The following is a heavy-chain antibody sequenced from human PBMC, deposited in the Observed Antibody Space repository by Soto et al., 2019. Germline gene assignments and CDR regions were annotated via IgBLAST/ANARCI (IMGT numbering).Heavy chain of an antibody. CDR3: AHRLDGDDHFDY. D-gene: IGHD4-17*01. CDR1: GLSLSTNGVG. Sequence: QITLKESGPTLVKPTQTLTLTCTFSGLSLSTNGVGVGWIRQPPGKALAWLAVIYWDDDKRYSPSLESRLTITKDTSENQVVLTMTNMYPVDTATYYCAHRLDGDDHFDYWGQGTLVTVSS. J-gene: IGHJ4*02. CDR2: IYWDDDK. V-gene: IGHV2-5*02.